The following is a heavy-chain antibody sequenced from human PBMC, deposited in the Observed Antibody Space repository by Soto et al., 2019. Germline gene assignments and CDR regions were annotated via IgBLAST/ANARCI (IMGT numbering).Heavy chain of an antibody. J-gene: IGHJ4*02. CDR2: IWYDGSNK. D-gene: IGHD2-21*02. Sequence: QVQLVESGGGVVQPGRSLRLSCAASGFIFSSYGMHWVRQAPGKGLEWGAVIWYDGSNKYYADSVKGRFTISRDNSKTTLYLQMNSLRAEDTAVYYCARGSHLVVVTTSRAPFDYWGQGTLVTVSS. V-gene: IGHV3-33*01. CDR3: ARGSHLVVVTTSRAPFDY. CDR1: GFIFSSYG.